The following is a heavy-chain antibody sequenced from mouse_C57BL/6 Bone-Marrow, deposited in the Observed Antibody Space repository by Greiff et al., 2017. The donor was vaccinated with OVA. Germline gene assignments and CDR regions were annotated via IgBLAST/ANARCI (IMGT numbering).Heavy chain of an antibody. CDR1: GYAFSSSW. CDR2: IYPGDGDT. V-gene: IGHV1-82*01. D-gene: IGHD2-3*01. J-gene: IGHJ2*01. CDR3: ARHEDGYYATYFAY. Sequence: QVQLQQSGPELVKPGASVKISCKASGYAFSSSWMNWVKQRPGKGLEWIGRIYPGDGDTNYNGKLKGKATLTADKSSSTAYMQLSSLTSEDSAVYFCARHEDGYYATYFAYWGQGTTLTVSS.